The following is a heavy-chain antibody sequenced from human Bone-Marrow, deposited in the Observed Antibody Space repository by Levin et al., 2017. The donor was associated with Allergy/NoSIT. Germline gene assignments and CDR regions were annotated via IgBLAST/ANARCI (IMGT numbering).Heavy chain of an antibody. Sequence: PGGSLRLSCAASGFTFNNYAMSWVRQTPGKGLEWVAYIGGSGGTAHYADPVKGRFTTSRDNPTRMLYLQLNSLRGEDTAVYFCAKNYDFWRGPFDYCGQGTLVTVSS. J-gene: IGHJ4*02. V-gene: IGHV3-23*01. CDR3: AKNYDFWRGPFDY. CDR1: GFTFNNYA. D-gene: IGHD3-3*01. CDR2: IGGSGGTA.